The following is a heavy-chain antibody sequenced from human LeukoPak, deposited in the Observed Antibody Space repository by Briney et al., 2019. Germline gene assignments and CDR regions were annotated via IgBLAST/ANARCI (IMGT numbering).Heavy chain of an antibody. CDR2: ISSSGGTI. Sequence: PGGSLRLSCAASGFTFSSYEMNWVRQAPGKGLEWVSYISSSGGTIYYADSVKGRFTISRDNAKNSLYLQMNSLRAEDTAVYYCASGNSHAFDIWGQGTMVTVSS. V-gene: IGHV3-48*03. CDR3: ASGNSHAFDI. J-gene: IGHJ3*02. CDR1: GFTFSSYE.